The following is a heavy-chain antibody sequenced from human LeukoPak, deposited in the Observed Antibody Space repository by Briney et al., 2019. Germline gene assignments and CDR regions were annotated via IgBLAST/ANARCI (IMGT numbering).Heavy chain of an antibody. CDR3: AKGLSSWYLDY. Sequence: GGSLRLSCAASGFTFINYAMIWVRQAPGKGLEWVSGISGSGGSTYYADSVKGRFTISRDNSKNTLHLQMNSLRAEDTAVYYCAKGLSSWYLDYWGQGTLVTVSS. D-gene: IGHD6-13*01. CDR1: GFTFINYA. CDR2: ISGSGGST. J-gene: IGHJ4*02. V-gene: IGHV3-23*01.